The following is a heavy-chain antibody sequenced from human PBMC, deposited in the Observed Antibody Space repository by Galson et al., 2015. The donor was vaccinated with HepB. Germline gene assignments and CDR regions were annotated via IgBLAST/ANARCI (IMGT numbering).Heavy chain of an antibody. D-gene: IGHD2-2*01. V-gene: IGHV5-51*01. Sequence: SGAEVKKPGESLKISCKGSGYSFTSYWIGWVRQMPGKGLEWMGIIYPGDSDTRYSPSFQGQVTISADKSISTAYLQWSSLKASDTAMYYCARRSLSRYCSSTSCYPNFDYWGQGTLVTVSS. CDR3: ARRSLSRYCSSTSCYPNFDY. CDR2: IYPGDSDT. J-gene: IGHJ4*02. CDR1: GYSFTSYW.